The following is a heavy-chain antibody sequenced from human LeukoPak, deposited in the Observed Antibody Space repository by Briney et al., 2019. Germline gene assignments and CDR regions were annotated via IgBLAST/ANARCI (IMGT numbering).Heavy chain of an antibody. D-gene: IGHD6-13*01. CDR1: GFTFSSYA. CDR3: ARGGSSWSDIDY. J-gene: IGHJ4*02. CDR2: IKQDGSEK. V-gene: IGHV3-7*01. Sequence: GGSLRLSCAASGFTFSSYAMSWVRQAPGKGLEWVANIKQDGSEKYYVDSVKGRFTISRDNAKNSLYLQMNSLRAEDTAVYYCARGGSSWSDIDYWGQGTLVTVSS.